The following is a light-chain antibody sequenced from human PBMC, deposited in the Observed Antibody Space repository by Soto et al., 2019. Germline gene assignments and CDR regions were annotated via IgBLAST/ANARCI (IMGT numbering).Light chain of an antibody. CDR3: QQYGRSPPYT. Sequence: EMVFTQSPGTLSLSPGERATLSCRASQRVSSSYIAWYQQTPGQAPRLLIYGASSKATGIPERFSGSGSWTDFPFTISRLEPEDFAVYFCQQYGRSPPYTFGQGTKVEIK. CDR1: QRVSSSY. J-gene: IGKJ2*01. V-gene: IGKV3-20*01. CDR2: GAS.